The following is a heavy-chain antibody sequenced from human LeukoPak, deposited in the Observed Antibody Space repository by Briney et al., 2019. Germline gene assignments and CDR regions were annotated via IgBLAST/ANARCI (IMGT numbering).Heavy chain of an antibody. CDR2: IYYSGST. CDR1: GGSISSGGYY. Sequence: SETLSLTCTVSGGSISSGGYYWSWIRQPPGKGLEWIGYIYYSGSTNYNPSLKSRVTISVDTSKNQFSLKLSSVTAADTAVYYCARHWDGYASWGQGTLVTVSS. CDR3: ARHWDGYAS. D-gene: IGHD5-24*01. J-gene: IGHJ4*02. V-gene: IGHV4-61*08.